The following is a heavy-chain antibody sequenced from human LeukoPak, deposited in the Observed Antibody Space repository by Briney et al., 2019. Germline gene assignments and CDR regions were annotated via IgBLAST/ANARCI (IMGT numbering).Heavy chain of an antibody. CDR1: GFPFSDYC. Sequence: QAGGSLLLSCAASGFPFSDYCMRRVRPAPGEGPGWVSAICGSGGSTYYADSVKGRFTISRDNSKNTLYLQMNSLRAEDTAVYYCAKVVGRGRITMIVVVITGLFFDYWGQGTLVTVSS. J-gene: IGHJ4*02. CDR2: ICGSGGST. D-gene: IGHD3-22*01. CDR3: AKVVGRGRITMIVVVITGLFFDY. V-gene: IGHV3-23*01.